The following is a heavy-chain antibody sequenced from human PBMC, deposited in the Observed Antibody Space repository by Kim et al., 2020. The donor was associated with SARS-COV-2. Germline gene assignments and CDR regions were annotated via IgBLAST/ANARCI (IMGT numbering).Heavy chain of an antibody. J-gene: IGHJ4*02. CDR1: GFTFSNAW. V-gene: IGHV3-15*01. CDR2: IKSKTDGGTT. Sequence: GGSLRLSCAASGFTFSNAWMSWVRQAPGKGLEWVGRIKSKTDGGTTDYAAPVKGRFTISRDDSKNTLYLQMNSLKTEDTAVYYCTTEAMIVLPPHYWGQGTLVTVSS. D-gene: IGHD3-22*01. CDR3: TTEAMIVLPPHY.